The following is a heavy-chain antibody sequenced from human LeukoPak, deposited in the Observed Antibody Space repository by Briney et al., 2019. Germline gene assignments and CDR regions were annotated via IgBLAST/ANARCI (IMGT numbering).Heavy chain of an antibody. CDR2: IYYSGSI. D-gene: IGHD3-22*01. J-gene: IGHJ4*02. CDR1: GGSVSSGSYY. Sequence: SETLSLTCTVSGGSVSSGSYYWSWIRQPPGKGLEWIGYIYYSGSIYYNPSLKSRLTISLDTSKNQFSVKLSSVTAADTAVYYCARTDSSGYYGEYWGQGTLVTVSS. CDR3: ARTDSSGYYGEY. V-gene: IGHV4-30-4*08.